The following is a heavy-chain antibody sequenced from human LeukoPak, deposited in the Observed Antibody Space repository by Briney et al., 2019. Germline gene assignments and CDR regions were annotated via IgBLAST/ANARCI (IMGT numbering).Heavy chain of an antibody. V-gene: IGHV3-11*04. CDR2: ISSSGSTI. CDR3: ARDSITIFGVVIPFDY. D-gene: IGHD3-3*01. J-gene: IGHJ4*02. Sequence: GGSLRLSCAASGFTFSDYYMSWIRQAPGKGLEWVSYISSSGSTIYYADSVKGRFTISRGNAKNSLYLQMNSLRAEDTAVYYCARDSITIFGVVIPFDYWGQGTLVTVSS. CDR1: GFTFSDYY.